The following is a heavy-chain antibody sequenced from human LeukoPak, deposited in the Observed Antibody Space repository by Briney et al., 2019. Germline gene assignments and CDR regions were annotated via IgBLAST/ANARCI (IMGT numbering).Heavy chain of an antibody. V-gene: IGHV3-23*01. CDR2: ISGSGSGT. CDR1: GFTFSPYA. J-gene: IGHJ6*04. CDR3: AMQGLRRTMDV. D-gene: IGHD2-15*01. Sequence: PGGSLRLSCAASGFTFSPYAMSWVRQAPGKGLEWVSVISGSGSGTYYAVSVMGRFTISRDNSKNTLYLQMNSLRADDTAVYYCAMQGLRRTMDVWGKGTTVTVSS.